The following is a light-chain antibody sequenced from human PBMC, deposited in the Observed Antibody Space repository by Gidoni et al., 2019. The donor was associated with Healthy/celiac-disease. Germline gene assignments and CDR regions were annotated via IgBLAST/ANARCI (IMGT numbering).Light chain of an antibody. CDR2: VGTGGIVG. V-gene: IGLV9-49*01. CDR1: SAYSNAT. Sequence: QPVLTQPPSASASLRASLTLTCTLGSAYSNATVDWYQLTPGQGPRVVMRVGTGGIVGSKGDGIPDRFSVLGSGLNRYPTIKNIQEEDESDYHGGADHGSGSNFVWVFGGGTKLTVL. CDR3: GADHGSGSNFVWV. J-gene: IGLJ3*02.